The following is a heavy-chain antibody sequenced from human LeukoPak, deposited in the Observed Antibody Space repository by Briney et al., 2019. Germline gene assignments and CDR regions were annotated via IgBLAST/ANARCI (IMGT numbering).Heavy chain of an antibody. V-gene: IGHV1-8*03. J-gene: IGHJ4*02. CDR3: AREVPTYYYDSSGFRPYDY. Sequence: ASVKASCKASGYTFTSYDINWVRQAPGQGLEWMGWMDPNSGNTGYAQKFQGRVTITRNTSISTAYMELSSLRSEDTAVYYCAREVPTYYYDSSGFRPYDYWGQGTLVTVSS. CDR1: GYTFTSYD. CDR2: MDPNSGNT. D-gene: IGHD3-22*01.